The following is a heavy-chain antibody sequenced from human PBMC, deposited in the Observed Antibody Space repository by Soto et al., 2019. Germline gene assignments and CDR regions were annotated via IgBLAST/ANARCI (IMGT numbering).Heavy chain of an antibody. CDR1: GGSISSYY. Sequence: QVQLQESGPGLVKPSETLSLTCTVSGGSISSYYWSWIRQPAGKGLEWIGRIYTSGSTNYNPSHKSRVTMSVDTSKNQFSLKLSSVTAADTAVYYCARDPDRSGSYGDGAFDIWGQGTMVTVSS. D-gene: IGHD1-26*01. J-gene: IGHJ3*02. CDR2: IYTSGST. V-gene: IGHV4-4*07. CDR3: ARDPDRSGSYGDGAFDI.